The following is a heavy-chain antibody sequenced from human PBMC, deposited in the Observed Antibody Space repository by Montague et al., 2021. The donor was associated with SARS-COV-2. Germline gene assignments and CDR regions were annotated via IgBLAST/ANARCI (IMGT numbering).Heavy chain of an antibody. Sequence: QSGAEVKKPGESLKISCKGSGYSFTSYWIGWVRQMPGKGLEWMGIIYPGDSDTRYSPSLQGQVTISADKSISTAYLQWSSLKASDTAMYYCATKLIGSSSPVYYYYYGMDVWGQGTTVTVSS. CDR3: ATKLIGSSSPVYYYYYGMDV. V-gene: IGHV5-51*01. CDR2: IYPGDSDT. J-gene: IGHJ6*02. D-gene: IGHD6-6*01. CDR1: GYSFTSYW.